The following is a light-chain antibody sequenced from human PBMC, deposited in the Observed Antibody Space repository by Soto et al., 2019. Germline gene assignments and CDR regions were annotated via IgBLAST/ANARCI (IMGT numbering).Light chain of an antibody. CDR2: SNN. CDR1: SSNIGSNT. Sequence: QSVLTQPPSASGTPGQRVTIPCSGSSSNIGSNTVNWYQQLPGTAPKLLIYSNNQRPSGVPDRFSGSKSGTSASLAISGLQSEDEADYYCAAWDDSLNAYVVFGGGTKVTVL. V-gene: IGLV1-44*01. CDR3: AAWDDSLNAYVV. J-gene: IGLJ2*01.